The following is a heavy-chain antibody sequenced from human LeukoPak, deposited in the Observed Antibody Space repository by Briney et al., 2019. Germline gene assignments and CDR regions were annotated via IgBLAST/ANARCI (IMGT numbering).Heavy chain of an antibody. Sequence: GASLRLSCAASGFTFSSYAVSWVRQAPGKGLEWVSAISGSGGSTYYADSVKGRFTISRDNSKNTLYLQMNSLRAEDTAVYYCAKEGLRIAAAGYFDYWGQGTLVTVSS. J-gene: IGHJ4*02. V-gene: IGHV3-23*01. D-gene: IGHD6-13*01. CDR2: ISGSGGST. CDR1: GFTFSSYA. CDR3: AKEGLRIAAAGYFDY.